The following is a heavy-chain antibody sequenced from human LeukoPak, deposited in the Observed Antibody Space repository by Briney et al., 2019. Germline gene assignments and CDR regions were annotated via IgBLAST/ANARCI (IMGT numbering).Heavy chain of an antibody. CDR3: AMRERLAAAFDY. CDR2: IYYSVST. Sequence: SETLSLTCTLSGGSISIYYWSWSPQPPGKRLEWIWYIYYSVSTNYNPSLKSRVTISVDTSKNQFSLKLSSVTAADTAVYYCAMRERLAAAFDYWGQGTLATVSS. J-gene: IGHJ4*02. CDR1: GGSISIYY. D-gene: IGHD6-13*01. V-gene: IGHV4-59*08.